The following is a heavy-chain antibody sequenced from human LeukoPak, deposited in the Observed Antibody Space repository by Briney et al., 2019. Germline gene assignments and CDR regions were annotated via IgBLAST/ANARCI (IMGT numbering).Heavy chain of an antibody. CDR2: ISGDGSNK. CDR3: AKDVSYSSSWYGVLYFYYYMDV. J-gene: IGHJ6*03. D-gene: IGHD6-13*01. CDR1: GFTFHVFA. Sequence: GGSLRLSCAASGFTFHVFAMHWVRQAPGKGLEWVSMISGDGSNKYYADSVKGRFTISRDNSKNSLYLQMNSLRTEDTVLYYCAKDVSYSSSWYGVLYFYYYMDVWGKGTTVTVSS. V-gene: IGHV3-43*02.